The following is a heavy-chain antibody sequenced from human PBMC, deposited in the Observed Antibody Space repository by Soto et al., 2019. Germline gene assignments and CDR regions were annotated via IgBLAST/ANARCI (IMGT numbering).Heavy chain of an antibody. V-gene: IGHV4-34*01. J-gene: IGHJ4*01. CDR2: INHSGST. D-gene: IGHD3-22*01. Sequence: SETLSLTCAVYGGSFSGYYWSWIRQPPGKGLEWIGEINHSGSTNYNPSLKSRVTISADTSKDQFSLKLSSVTAADTAVYYCARGHRYYDSSGSFDYWGHGTLVTVSS. CDR3: ARGHRYYDSSGSFDY. CDR1: GGSFSGYY.